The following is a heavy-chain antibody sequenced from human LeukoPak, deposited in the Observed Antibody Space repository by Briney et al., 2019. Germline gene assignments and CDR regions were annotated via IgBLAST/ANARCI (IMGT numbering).Heavy chain of an antibody. J-gene: IGHJ5*02. D-gene: IGHD1-26*01. CDR1: GGSISSGGYY. CDR2: IYYSGST. CDR3: ARGDYYPNWFDP. V-gene: IGHV4-31*03. Sequence: SETLSLTCTVSGGSISSGGYYWSWVRQHPGKGLEWVGYIYYSGSTYYNPSLKSRVTISVDTSKNQFSLKLSSVTAADTAVYYCARGDYYPNWFDPWGQGTLVTVSS.